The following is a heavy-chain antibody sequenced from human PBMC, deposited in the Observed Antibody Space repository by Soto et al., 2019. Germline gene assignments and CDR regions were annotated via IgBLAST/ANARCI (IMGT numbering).Heavy chain of an antibody. Sequence: QVQLQESGPGLVKPSQTLSLTCTVSGGSISSGGYYWSWIRQHPVKGLEWIGYIYYSGSTYYNPSLKSRVTISVDPSKNQFSMKLSSVTAADTAVYYCARDEVDSYCCGDCIYYGMDVWGQGTTVTVSS. V-gene: IGHV4-31*03. J-gene: IGHJ6*02. CDR3: ARDEVDSYCCGDCIYYGMDV. CDR1: GGSISSGGYY. D-gene: IGHD2-21*02. CDR2: IYYSGST.